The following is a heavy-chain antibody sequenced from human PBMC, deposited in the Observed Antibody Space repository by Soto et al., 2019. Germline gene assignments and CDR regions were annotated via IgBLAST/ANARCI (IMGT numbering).Heavy chain of an antibody. V-gene: IGHV1-18*01. Sequence: ASVKVSCKASGYTFTSYVISWVRQAPGQGLEWMGWISAYNGNTNYAQKLQGRVTMTTDTSTSTAYMELRSLRPDDTAVYYCARIVVVAATDYYYYGMDVWGQGTTVTVSS. CDR2: ISAYNGNT. D-gene: IGHD2-15*01. CDR3: ARIVVVAATDYYYYGMDV. J-gene: IGHJ6*02. CDR1: GYTFTSYV.